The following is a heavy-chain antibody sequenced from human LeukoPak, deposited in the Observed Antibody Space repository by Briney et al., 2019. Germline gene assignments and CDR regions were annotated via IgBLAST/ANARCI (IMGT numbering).Heavy chain of an antibody. J-gene: IGHJ4*02. V-gene: IGHV3-15*01. CDR3: TTAYSSSSALDY. CDR1: GFTFSNAW. Sequence: KPGGSLRLSCAASGFTFSNAWMSWVRQAPGKGLEWVGRIKSKTDGGTTDYAAPVKGRFTISRDDSKNTLYLQMNSLKTEDTAVYYCTTAYSSSSALDYWGQGTLVTVSS. CDR2: IKSKTDGGTT. D-gene: IGHD6-6*01.